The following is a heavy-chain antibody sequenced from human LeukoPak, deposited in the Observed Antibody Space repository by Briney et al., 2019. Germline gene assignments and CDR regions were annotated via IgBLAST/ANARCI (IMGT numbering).Heavy chain of an antibody. Sequence: GGSLRLSCAASGFTFSSYWMHWVRQAPGKGLVWVSRINSDGSSTDYADSVKGRFTISRGNAKNTLYLQMNSLRVEDTAVYYCAGQIWLGELCAHYWGQGTLVTVSS. J-gene: IGHJ4*02. CDR3: AGQIWLGELCAHY. V-gene: IGHV3-74*01. CDR2: INSDGSST. D-gene: IGHD3-10*01. CDR1: GFTFSSYW.